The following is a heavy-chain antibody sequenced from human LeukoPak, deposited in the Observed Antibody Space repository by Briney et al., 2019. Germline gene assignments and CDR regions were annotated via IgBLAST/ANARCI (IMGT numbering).Heavy chain of an antibody. CDR2: IIPILGIA. CDR1: GGTFSSYA. Sequence: SVKVSCKASGGTFSSYAISWVRQAPGQGLEWMGRIIPILGIANYAQKFQGRVTMTRDTSTSTVYMELSSLRSEDTAVYYCARSASQTYYDFWSGYSAFDYWGQGTLVTVSS. D-gene: IGHD3-3*01. J-gene: IGHJ4*02. CDR3: ARSASQTYYDFWSGYSAFDY. V-gene: IGHV1-69*04.